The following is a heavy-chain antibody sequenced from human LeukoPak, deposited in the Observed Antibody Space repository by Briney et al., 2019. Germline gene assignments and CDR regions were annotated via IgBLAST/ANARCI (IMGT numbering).Heavy chain of an antibody. V-gene: IGHV1-2*04. CDR3: ARDREVRGAAMGDDAFDI. Sequence: ASVKVSCKASGCTFTGYYMHWVRQAPGQGLEWMGWINPNSGGTNYAQKFQGWVTMTRDTSISTAYMELSRLRSDDTAVYYCARDREVRGAAMGDDAFDIWGQGTMVTVSS. D-gene: IGHD3-10*01. CDR1: GCTFTGYY. CDR2: INPNSGGT. J-gene: IGHJ3*02.